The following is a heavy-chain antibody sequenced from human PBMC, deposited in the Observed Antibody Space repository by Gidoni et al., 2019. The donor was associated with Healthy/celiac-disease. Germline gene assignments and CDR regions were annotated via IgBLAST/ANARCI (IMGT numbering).Heavy chain of an antibody. CDR2: IRSKAYGGTT. V-gene: IGHV3-49*03. CDR3: TLNLEYYYDSSGYDY. Sequence: EVQLVESGGGLVQPGRSLRLSCTASGFTFGAYAMSWFRQAPGKGLEWVGFIRSKAYGGTTEYAASVKGRFTISRDDSKSIAYLQMNSLKTEDTAVYYCTLNLEYYYDSSGYDYWGQGTLVTVSS. J-gene: IGHJ4*02. CDR1: GFTFGAYA. D-gene: IGHD3-22*01.